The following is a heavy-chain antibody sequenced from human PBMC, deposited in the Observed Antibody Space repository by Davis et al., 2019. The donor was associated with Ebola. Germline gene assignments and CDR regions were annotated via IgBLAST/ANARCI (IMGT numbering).Heavy chain of an antibody. CDR3: ARGRVLLWFRELFWFDP. D-gene: IGHD3-10*01. V-gene: IGHV4-34*01. Sequence: SETLSLTCAVYGGSFSGYYWSWIRQPPGKGLEWIGEINHSGSTNYNPSLKSRVTISVDTSKNQFSLKLSSVTAADTAVYYCARGRVLLWFRELFWFDPWGQGTLVTVSS. J-gene: IGHJ5*02. CDR1: GGSFSGYY. CDR2: INHSGST.